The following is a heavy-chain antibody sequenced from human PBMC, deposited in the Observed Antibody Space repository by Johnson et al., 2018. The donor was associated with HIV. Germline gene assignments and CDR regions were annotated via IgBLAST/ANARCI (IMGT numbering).Heavy chain of an antibody. D-gene: IGHD3-10*01. CDR2: IRYDGSNK. Sequence: VQLVESGGGVVQPGGSLRLSCTASGFTFSSYGMHWVRQAPGKGLEWVAFIRYDGSNKYYADSVKGRFTISRDYSKNTLYLQMNSLRAEDTAVYYCAKSPFTMVRGLAGDAFDIWGQGTMVTVSS. CDR3: AKSPFTMVRGLAGDAFDI. CDR1: GFTFSSYG. V-gene: IGHV3-30*02. J-gene: IGHJ3*02.